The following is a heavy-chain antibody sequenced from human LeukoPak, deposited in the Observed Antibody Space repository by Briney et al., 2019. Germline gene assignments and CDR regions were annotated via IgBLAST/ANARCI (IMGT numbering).Heavy chain of an antibody. D-gene: IGHD6-13*01. Sequence: PGGSLRLSCAASGFAFRTCTMNWVRQAPGKGLEWVSFISSIGDYIYYADSVKGRFTISRDNAKNSPYLQMNSLREEDTAVYYCGGEFSSSPASMDVWGQGATVTVSS. J-gene: IGHJ6*02. CDR1: GFAFRTCT. V-gene: IGHV3-21*06. CDR2: ISSIGDYI. CDR3: GGEFSSSPASMDV.